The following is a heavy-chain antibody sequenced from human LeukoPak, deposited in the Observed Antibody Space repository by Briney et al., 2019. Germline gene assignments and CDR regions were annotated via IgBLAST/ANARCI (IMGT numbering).Heavy chain of an antibody. Sequence: GASVKVSCKASGYTFTSYGISWVRHAPGQGLEWMGWISAYNGNTNYAQKLQGRVTMTTDTSTSTAYMELRSLRSDDTAVYYCAREGDIVVVPAALDYWGQGTLVTVSS. CDR3: AREGDIVVVPAALDY. CDR2: ISAYNGNT. D-gene: IGHD2-2*01. J-gene: IGHJ4*02. CDR1: GYTFTSYG. V-gene: IGHV1-18*01.